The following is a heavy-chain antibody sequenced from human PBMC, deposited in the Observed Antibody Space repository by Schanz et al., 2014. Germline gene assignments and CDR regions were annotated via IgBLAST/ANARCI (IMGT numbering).Heavy chain of an antibody. CDR1: GFTFSTHA. J-gene: IGHJ3*02. V-gene: IGHV3-30*18. Sequence: VQLLESGGGLVQPGGSLRLSCAASGFTFSTHAMHWVRQAPGKGLEWVALVSSDGNNDYYTDSVKGRFTISRDNSKNTLYLQMNSLRAEDTAVDYCAKGRFGELSAFDIWGQGTMVTVSS. D-gene: IGHD3-10*01. CDR3: AKGRFGELSAFDI. CDR2: VSSDGNND.